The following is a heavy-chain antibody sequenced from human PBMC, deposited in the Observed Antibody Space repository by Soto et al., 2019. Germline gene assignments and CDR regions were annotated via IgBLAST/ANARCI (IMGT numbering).Heavy chain of an antibody. Sequence: GGSLRLSCAASGFTFSSYAMSWVRQAPGKGLEWVSAISGSGGRKYYADSVKGRFTISRDNSMNALWLQMKSLRAEDTAVYYCAKVLEVYCSSASCYGDAFDIWGQGTMVTVSS. CDR3: AKVLEVYCSSASCYGDAFDI. D-gene: IGHD2-2*01. CDR2: ISGSGGRK. V-gene: IGHV3-23*01. CDR1: GFTFSSYA. J-gene: IGHJ3*02.